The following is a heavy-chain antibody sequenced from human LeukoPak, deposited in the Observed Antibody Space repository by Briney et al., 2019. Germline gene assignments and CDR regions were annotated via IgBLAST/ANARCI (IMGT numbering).Heavy chain of an antibody. CDR2: IIPILGIA. V-gene: IGHV1-69*02. CDR1: GGTFISYT. D-gene: IGHD2-2*01. CDR3: ARVSRYYYNYMAV. J-gene: IGHJ6*03. Sequence: SSVKVSCKASGGTFISYTISWVRQAPGQGLEWMGRIIPILGIANYAQKFQGRVTITADKSTSTAYMELSGLRSEDTAVYYCARVSRYYYNYMAVWGTGTTVSVSS.